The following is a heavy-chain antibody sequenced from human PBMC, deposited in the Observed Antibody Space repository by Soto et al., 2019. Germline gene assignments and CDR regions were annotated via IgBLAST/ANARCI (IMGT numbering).Heavy chain of an antibody. CDR3: AHRPSGWYLFDY. J-gene: IGHJ4*02. D-gene: IGHD6-19*01. Sequence: QITLKETGPTLVRPTQPLTLTCTFSGFSLSTSGLGVCWIRQPPGKALEWLALIYWNDDKRYSPSLKARLTITKDPSKNQVVLTMTTMDPVDTATYYCAHRPSGWYLFDYWGQGTLVTVSS. V-gene: IGHV2-5*01. CDR2: IYWNDDK. CDR1: GFSLSTSGLG.